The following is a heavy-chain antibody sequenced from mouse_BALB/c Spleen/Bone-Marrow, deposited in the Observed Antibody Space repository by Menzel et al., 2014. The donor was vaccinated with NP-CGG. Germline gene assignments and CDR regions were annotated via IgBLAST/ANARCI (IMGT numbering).Heavy chain of an antibody. J-gene: IGHJ2*01. D-gene: IGHD1-1*02. V-gene: IGHV1-77*01. CDR3: ARDCGGRGFDH. Sequence: QVHVKQSGAELVKPGASVKLSCKASGYTFTNYDINWVRQRPEQGLEWIGWIFSGNVSPKYNGNFRDKATLTTDKSSSTAYMQLSRLTSEDSAVYFCARDCGGRGFDHWGQGTTLTVSS. CDR1: GYTFTNYD. CDR2: IFSGNVSP.